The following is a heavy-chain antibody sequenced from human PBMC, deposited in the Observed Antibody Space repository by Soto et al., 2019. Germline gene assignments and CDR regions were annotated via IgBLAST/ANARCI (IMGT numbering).Heavy chain of an antibody. Sequence: QVQLVESGGGVVQPGRSLRLSCAASGFTFSSYGMHWVRQAPGKGLEWVAVIWYDGSNKYYADSVKGRFTISRDNSKNTLYLQMNSLRAEDTAVYYCASIGYSYGWYFDLWGRGTLVTVSS. CDR2: IWYDGSNK. CDR1: GFTFSSYG. D-gene: IGHD5-18*01. CDR3: ASIGYSYGWYFDL. J-gene: IGHJ2*01. V-gene: IGHV3-33*01.